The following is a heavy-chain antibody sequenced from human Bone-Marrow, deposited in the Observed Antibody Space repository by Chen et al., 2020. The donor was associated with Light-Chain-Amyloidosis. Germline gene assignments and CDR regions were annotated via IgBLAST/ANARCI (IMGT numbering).Heavy chain of an antibody. D-gene: IGHD3-9*01. CDR2: SSGSGGSS. CDR1: GFAFSSYA. J-gene: IGHJ3*02. CDR3: AKDISYDAILPGYPADAFDI. Sequence: EVQLVESGGGLLQRGGSLRLSCAASGFAFSSYAMSWVRQAPGKGLEWVSTSSGSGGSSYCGGSVNGRLTTSRDKSKNALFLQMNSQRAEDTAVYYCAKDISYDAILPGYPADAFDIWGQGTMVTVSS. V-gene: IGHV3-23*04.